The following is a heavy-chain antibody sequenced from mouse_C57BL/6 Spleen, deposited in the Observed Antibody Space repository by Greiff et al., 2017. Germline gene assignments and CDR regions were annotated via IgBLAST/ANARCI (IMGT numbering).Heavy chain of an antibody. V-gene: IGHV1-82*01. CDR3: ARDVAGYYFDY. CDR2: IYPGDGDT. D-gene: IGHD3-3*01. Sequence: VQLQQSGPELVKPGASVKISCKASGYAFSSSWMNWVKQRPGKGLEWIGRIYPGDGDTNYNGKFKGKATLTADKSSSTAYMQLSSLTSEDSAVYFCARDVAGYYFDYWGQGTTLTVSS. CDR1: GYAFSSSW. J-gene: IGHJ2*01.